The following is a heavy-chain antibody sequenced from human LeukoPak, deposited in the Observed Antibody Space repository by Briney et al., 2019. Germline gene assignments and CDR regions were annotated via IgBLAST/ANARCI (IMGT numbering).Heavy chain of an antibody. J-gene: IGHJ4*02. CDR2: IYYTGGT. CDR1: GGSIGSNY. CDR3: ARKYYYGSGSDY. D-gene: IGHD3-10*01. Sequence: SETLSLTCTVSGGSIGSNYWTWIRQPPGKGLEYIGYIYYTGGTNYNPSLKSRVTISVDTSKNQFSLKLSSVTAADTAVYYCARKYYYGSGSDYWGQGTLVTVSS. V-gene: IGHV4-59*12.